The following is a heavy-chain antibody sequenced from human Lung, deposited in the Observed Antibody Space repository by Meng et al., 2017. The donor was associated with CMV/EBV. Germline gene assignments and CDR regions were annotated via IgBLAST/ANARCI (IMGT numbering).Heavy chain of an antibody. CDR1: GYTFTDYY. D-gene: IGHD6-19*01. V-gene: IGHV1-2*02. CDR2: INPNSGGT. Sequence: ASVXVSCKASGYTFTDYYMHWVRQAPGQGLEWMGWINPNSGGTNYAQKFHDRVTMTRDTSISTAYMELRRLTSDDSAVYYCATLPPVAARYYYNGFDVWGQGTTVNVSS. CDR3: ATLPPVAARYYYNGFDV. J-gene: IGHJ6*02.